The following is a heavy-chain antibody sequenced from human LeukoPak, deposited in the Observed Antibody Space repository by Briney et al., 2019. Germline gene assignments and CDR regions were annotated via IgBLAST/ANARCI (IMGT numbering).Heavy chain of an antibody. V-gene: IGHV3-66*01. D-gene: IGHD2-8*01. CDR3: AKDIVLMVYAIPGFDY. CDR2: IYSGGST. J-gene: IGHJ4*02. CDR1: GFTVSSNY. Sequence: GGSLRLSCAASGFTVSSNYMSWVRQAPGKGLEWVSVIYSGGSTYYADSVKGRFTISRDNSKNTLYLQMNSLRAEDTAVYYCAKDIVLMVYAIPGFDYWGQGTLVTVSS.